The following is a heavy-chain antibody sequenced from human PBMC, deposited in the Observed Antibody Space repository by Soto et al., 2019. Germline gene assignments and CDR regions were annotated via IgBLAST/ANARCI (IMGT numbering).Heavy chain of an antibody. CDR1: GGSLSSGDFS. D-gene: IGHD3-22*01. CDR3: ARSTYYYDTGGYYWPLHYDY. Sequence: PSETLSLTCAVSGGSLSSGDFSWSWIRQPPGKGLEWIGYISHSENTYYNPSLRSRLTISIDTSKNQFSLKVRSVTAADTAVYYCARSTYYYDTGGYYWPLHYDYWGQGILVTVSS. CDR2: ISHSENT. V-gene: IGHV4-30-2*01. J-gene: IGHJ4*02.